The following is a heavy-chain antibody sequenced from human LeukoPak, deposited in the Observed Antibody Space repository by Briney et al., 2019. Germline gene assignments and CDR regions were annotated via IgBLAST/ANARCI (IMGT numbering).Heavy chain of an antibody. CDR3: ARDWHYYDISGYRTGDH. Sequence: GGSLRLSCAASGFTFSSYSMNWVRQAPGKGLEWVSSISSSSSYIYYADSVKGRFTISRDNSKNTLYLQMNSLRAEDTAVYYCARDWHYYDISGYRTGDHWGQGTLVTVSS. D-gene: IGHD3-22*01. V-gene: IGHV3-21*01. J-gene: IGHJ4*02. CDR1: GFTFSSYS. CDR2: ISSSSSYI.